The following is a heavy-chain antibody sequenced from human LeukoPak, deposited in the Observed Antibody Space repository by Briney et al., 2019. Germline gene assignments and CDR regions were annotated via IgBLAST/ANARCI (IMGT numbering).Heavy chain of an antibody. Sequence: SVKVSCKASGGTFSSYAISWVRQAPGQGLEWMGGIIPIFGTANYAQKFQGRVTITADESTSTAYMELSSLRSEDTAVYYCASCDLLRYFDWSNHAFDIWGQGTMVTVSS. D-gene: IGHD3-9*01. V-gene: IGHV1-69*13. CDR2: IIPIFGTA. CDR1: GGTFSSYA. J-gene: IGHJ3*02. CDR3: ASCDLLRYFDWSNHAFDI.